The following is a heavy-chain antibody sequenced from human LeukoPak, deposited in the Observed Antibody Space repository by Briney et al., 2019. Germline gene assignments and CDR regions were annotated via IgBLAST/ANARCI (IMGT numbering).Heavy chain of an antibody. CDR2: MNPNSGNT. D-gene: IGHD3-10*01. J-gene: IGHJ6*02. V-gene: IGHV1-8*02. CDR3: ARVIGYYGSGVGFYGMDV. Sequence: ASVKVSCKASGGTFSSYDINWVRQATGQGLEWMGWMNPNSGNTGYAQKFQGRVTMTRNTSISTAYMELSSLRSEDTAVYYCARVIGYYGSGVGFYGMDVWGQGTTVTVSS. CDR1: GGTFSSYD.